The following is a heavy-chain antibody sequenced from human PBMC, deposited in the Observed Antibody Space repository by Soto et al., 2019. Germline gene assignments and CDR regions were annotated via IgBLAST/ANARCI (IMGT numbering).Heavy chain of an antibody. CDR3: AXXLXXXXXXXXXXXXFDY. CDR1: GGSFSGYI. CDR2: INHSGST. V-gene: IGHV4-34*01. J-gene: IGHJ4*02. Sequence: QVQLQQWGAGLLKPSETLSLTCAVHGGSFSGYIWTWIRQPPGKGLQWIGQINHSGSTYYNPSLKSRVIISVHTSNDQFSLELSSVTAADTAVXXXAXXLXXXXXXXXXXXXFDYWGQGTLVTVSS.